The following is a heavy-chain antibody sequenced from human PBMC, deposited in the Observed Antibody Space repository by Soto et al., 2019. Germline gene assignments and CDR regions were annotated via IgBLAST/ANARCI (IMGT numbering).Heavy chain of an antibody. J-gene: IGHJ6*02. D-gene: IGHD6-6*01. Sequence: GESLKISCKGSGYSFTSYWISWVRQMPGKGLEWMGRIDPSDSYTNYSPSFQGHVTISADKSISTAYLQWSSLKASDTAMYYCPRREWYSSSPGMDVWGQGTRVTFSS. CDR1: GYSFTSYW. V-gene: IGHV5-10-1*01. CDR2: IDPSDSYT. CDR3: PRREWYSSSPGMDV.